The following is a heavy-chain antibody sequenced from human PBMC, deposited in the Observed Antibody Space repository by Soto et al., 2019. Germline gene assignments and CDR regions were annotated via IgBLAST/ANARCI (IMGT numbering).Heavy chain of an antibody. CDR1: GGSISSGGYS. D-gene: IGHD5-12*01. Sequence: SETLSLTCAVSGGSISSGGYSWSWIRQPPGKGLEWIGYIYHSGSTYYNPSLKSRVTISVDRSKNQFSLKLSSVTAADTAVYYCARAALDSGYAGKNFDYWGQGTLVTVS. CDR3: ARAALDSGYAGKNFDY. V-gene: IGHV4-30-2*01. CDR2: IYHSGST. J-gene: IGHJ4*02.